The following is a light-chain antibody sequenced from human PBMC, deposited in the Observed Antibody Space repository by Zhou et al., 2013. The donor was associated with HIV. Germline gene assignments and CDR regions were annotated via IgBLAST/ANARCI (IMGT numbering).Light chain of an antibody. V-gene: IGKV3-15*01. CDR1: QSVSSN. J-gene: IGKJ1*01. CDR2: GAS. CDR3: QQYDNWGT. Sequence: EIVVTQSPATLSVSPGERATLSCRASQSVSSNLAWYQQRPGQAPRLLIYGASSRATGIPARFSGGGSGTEFTLTISSLQSEDFAVYYCQQYDNWGTFGQGTRVDIK.